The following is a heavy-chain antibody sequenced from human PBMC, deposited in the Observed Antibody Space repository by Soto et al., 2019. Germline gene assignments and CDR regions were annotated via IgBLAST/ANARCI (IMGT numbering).Heavy chain of an antibody. CDR2: ISATDGGT. D-gene: IGHD1-1*01. J-gene: IGHJ6*01. V-gene: IGHV3-23*01. Sequence: EVQLLESGGGLVQPGGSLGLSCAASGFTFSTYAMSWVRQAPGKGLEWVSTISATDGGTYYADSVTGRFTISRDNSKNTLSLQMNSLRADDTAVYYCASSSLYGMDVW. CDR3: ASSSLYGMDV. CDR1: GFTFSTYA.